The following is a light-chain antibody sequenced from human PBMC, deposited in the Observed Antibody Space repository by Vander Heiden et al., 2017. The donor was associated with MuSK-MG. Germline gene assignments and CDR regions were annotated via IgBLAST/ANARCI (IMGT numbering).Light chain of an antibody. J-gene: IGLJ2*01. CDR2: EYS. CDR3: QAWDSTFV. Sequence: SYELTQPPAVSVSPGQTASITCSGNKVGDEYVSWYQQKPGQSPLLVIYEYSKRPSGIPGRFSGSKSGNTATLTIRDTQAFDEADYYCQAWDSTFVFGGGTKLTVL. V-gene: IGLV3-1*01. CDR1: KVGDEY.